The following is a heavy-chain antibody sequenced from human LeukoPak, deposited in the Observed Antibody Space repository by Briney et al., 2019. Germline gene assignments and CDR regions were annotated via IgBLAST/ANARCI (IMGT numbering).Heavy chain of an antibody. V-gene: IGHV3-23*01. Sequence: GGSLRLSCAVSGITLSNYGMSWVRQAPGKGLEWVAGISGSGGSTNYAASVKGRFTISRDNLKNTLYLQMNSLRAEDTAVYFCAKRGVVIRVILVGFHKEAYYFDSWGQGALVTVSS. J-gene: IGHJ4*02. CDR2: ISGSGGST. CDR1: GITLSNYG. D-gene: IGHD3-22*01. CDR3: AKRGVVIRVILVGFHKEAYYFDS.